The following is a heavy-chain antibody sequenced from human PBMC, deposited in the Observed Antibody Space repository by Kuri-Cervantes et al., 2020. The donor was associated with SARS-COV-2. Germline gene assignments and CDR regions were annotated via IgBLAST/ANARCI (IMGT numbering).Heavy chain of an antibody. J-gene: IGHJ6*02. CDR2: IWNDGSNK. V-gene: IGHV3-33*08. Sequence: GESLKISCVISGLTFSDNSFNWGRQAPGKGLEWVAIIWNDGSNKFYGDSVRGRVTISRDNSKNTLYLQMNSLRAEDTAVYYCARDSEGSTAVRPGYFYGMDVWGQGTKVTVSS. D-gene: IGHD6-6*01. CDR3: ARDSEGSTAVRPGYFYGMDV. CDR1: GLTFSDNS.